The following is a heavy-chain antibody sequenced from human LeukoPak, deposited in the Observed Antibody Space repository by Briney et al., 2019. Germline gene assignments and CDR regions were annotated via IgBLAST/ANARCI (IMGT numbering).Heavy chain of an antibody. Sequence: LETLSLTCAVYGGSFSGYYWSWIRQPPGKGLEWIGEINHSGSTNYNPSLKSRVTISVDTSKNQFSLKLSSVTAADTAVYYCAMYGSGSYYDDYWGQGTLVTVSS. CDR3: AMYGSGSYYDDY. CDR1: GGSFSGYY. V-gene: IGHV4-34*01. J-gene: IGHJ4*02. D-gene: IGHD3-10*01. CDR2: INHSGST.